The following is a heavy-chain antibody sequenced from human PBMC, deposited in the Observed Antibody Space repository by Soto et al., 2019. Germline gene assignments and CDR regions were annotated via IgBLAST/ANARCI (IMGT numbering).Heavy chain of an antibody. Sequence: EVQVLESGGDLVQPGGSLRLSCAASGFTFSNYAMTWVRQAPGKGLEWVSTISGSGDSIYYADSVKGRFTISRDNSKNSLYLQMKSLRADDWAVYHCSTGRQMRYWGQGTLVIVSS. J-gene: IGHJ4*02. CDR2: ISGSGDSI. CDR3: STGRQMRY. D-gene: IGHD7-27*01. CDR1: GFTFSNYA. V-gene: IGHV3-23*01.